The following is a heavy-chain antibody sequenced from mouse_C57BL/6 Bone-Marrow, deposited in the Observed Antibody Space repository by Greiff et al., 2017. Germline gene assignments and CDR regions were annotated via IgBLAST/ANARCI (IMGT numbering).Heavy chain of an antibody. J-gene: IGHJ4*01. CDR1: GYTFTSYW. Sequence: VQLQQPGAELVKPGASVKLSCKASGYTFTSYWMHWVKQRPGQGLEWIGMIHPNSGSTNYNEKFKSKATLTVDKSSSTAYMQLSSLTSEDSAVYYGARALTMAHYYAMDYWGQGTSVTVSS. CDR3: ARALTMAHYYAMDY. D-gene: IGHD1-1*02. V-gene: IGHV1-64*01. CDR2: IHPNSGST.